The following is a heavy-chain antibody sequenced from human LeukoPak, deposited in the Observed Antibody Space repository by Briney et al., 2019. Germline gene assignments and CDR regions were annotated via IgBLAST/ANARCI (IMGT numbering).Heavy chain of an antibody. CDR2: IYYYGST. V-gene: IGHV4-39*02. Sequence: SETLSLTCTASGGSISSSSYHWGWIRQPPGKGLEWIGYIYYYGSTYYNPSLKSRVTIYLDTSKNHSSLKLSSVAAADTAVYYSARDSSGYYLDYWGQGTLVTVSS. CDR3: ARDSSGYYLDY. J-gene: IGHJ4*02. CDR1: GGSISSSSYH. D-gene: IGHD3-22*01.